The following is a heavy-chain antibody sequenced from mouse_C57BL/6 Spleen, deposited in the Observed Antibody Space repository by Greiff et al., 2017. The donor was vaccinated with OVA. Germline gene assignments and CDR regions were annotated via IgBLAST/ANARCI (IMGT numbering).Heavy chain of an antibody. CDR3: ARREGYYYGSSFDY. CDR1: GYTFTDYY. V-gene: IGHV1-19*01. CDR2: INPYNGGT. J-gene: IGHJ2*01. Sequence: EVQLQQSGPVLVKPGASVKMSCKASGYTFTDYYMNWVKQSHGKSLEWIGVINPYNGGTSYNQKFKGKATLTVDKSSSTAYMELNSLTSEDSAVYYCARREGYYYGSSFDYWGQGTTLTVSS. D-gene: IGHD1-1*01.